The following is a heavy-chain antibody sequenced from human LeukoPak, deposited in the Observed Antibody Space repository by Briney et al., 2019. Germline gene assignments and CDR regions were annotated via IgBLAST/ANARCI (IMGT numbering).Heavy chain of an antibody. CDR1: VDSVTRNSAA. V-gene: IGHV6-1*01. Sequence: SQTLSLTCATSVDSVTRNSAAWNWIRQSPSRGLEWLGRTYYRSKWYNDYAVSVKSRITINPDTSKQQFSLQLNSLTPEDTAVYFCARVVSVAGTFYYCGQGTLVTVSS. J-gene: IGHJ4*02. CDR3: ARVVSVAGTFYY. CDR2: TYYRSKWYN. D-gene: IGHD6-19*01.